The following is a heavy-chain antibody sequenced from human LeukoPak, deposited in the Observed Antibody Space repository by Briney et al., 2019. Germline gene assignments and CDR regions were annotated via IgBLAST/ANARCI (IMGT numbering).Heavy chain of an antibody. CDR2: ISSSSSTI. CDR3: AGEDIVVVPAAQNYYMDV. V-gene: IGHV3-48*01. CDR1: GFTFSSYS. D-gene: IGHD2-2*01. J-gene: IGHJ6*03. Sequence: GGSLRLSCAASGFTFSSYSMNWVRQAPGKGLEWVSYISSSSSTIYYADSVKGRFTISRDNAKNSLYLQMNSLRAEDTAVYYCAGEDIVVVPAAQNYYMDVWGKGTTVTVSS.